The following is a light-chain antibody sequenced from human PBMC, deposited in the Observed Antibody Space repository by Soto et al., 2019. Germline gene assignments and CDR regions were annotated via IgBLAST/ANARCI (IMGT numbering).Light chain of an antibody. CDR3: VLYLGTGLVV. V-gene: IGLV8-61*01. CDR1: SGSVSTSYY. Sequence: QAVVTQEPSFSVSPGGTVTLTCGLSSGSVSTSYYPSWYQQTPGQAPRTLIYSTNTRSSGVPDRFSGSILGNKAALTITGAQADDASEYSGVLYLGTGLVVFGGGTQLTVL. CDR2: STN. J-gene: IGLJ2*01.